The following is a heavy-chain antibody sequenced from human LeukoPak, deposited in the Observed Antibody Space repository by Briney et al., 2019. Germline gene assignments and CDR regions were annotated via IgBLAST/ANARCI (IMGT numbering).Heavy chain of an antibody. V-gene: IGHV4-4*07. CDR3: ARAVVGATNRLLINNWFDP. D-gene: IGHD1-26*01. CDR2: IYTSGST. Sequence: PSETLSLTCTVSGGSISSYYWSWIRQPAGRGLEWIGRIYTSGSTNYNPSLKSRVTMSVDTSKNQFSLKLSSVTAADTAVYYCARAVVGATNRLLINNWFDPWGQGTLVTVSS. J-gene: IGHJ5*02. CDR1: GGSISSYY.